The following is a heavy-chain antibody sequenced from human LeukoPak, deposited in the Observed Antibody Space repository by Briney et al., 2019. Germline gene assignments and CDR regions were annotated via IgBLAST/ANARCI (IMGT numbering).Heavy chain of an antibody. V-gene: IGHV3-9*01. D-gene: IGHD3-10*01. CDR3: XXXXVWFTMXRXXXXGGXDY. CDR2: XXXXSGSK. J-gene: IGHJ4*02. Sequence: GGSLRLSCAASGFTFDDYAMHWVRQAPGKGLEWXXGXXXXSGSKDXADSVKGRFTISRDNTKNSLYLQMNSLRAEDTALYYXXXXXVWFTMXRXXXXGGXDYWGQGTLVTVSS. CDR1: GFTFDDYA.